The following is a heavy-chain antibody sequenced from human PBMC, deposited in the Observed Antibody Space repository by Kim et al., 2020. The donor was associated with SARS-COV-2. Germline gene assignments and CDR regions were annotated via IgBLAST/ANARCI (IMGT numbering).Heavy chain of an antibody. CDR1: GGSISSYY. J-gene: IGHJ6*02. CDR2: IYYSGST. CDR3: ARDLRDYYYGMDV. Sequence: SETLSLTCTVSGGSISSYYWSWIRQPPGKGLEWIGYIYYSGSTNYNPSLKSRVTISVDTSKNQFSLKLSSVTAADTAVYYCARDLRDYYYGMDVWGQGTTVTVSS. V-gene: IGHV4-59*13.